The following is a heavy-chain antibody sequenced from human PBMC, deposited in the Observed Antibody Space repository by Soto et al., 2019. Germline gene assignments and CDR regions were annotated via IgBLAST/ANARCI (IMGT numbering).Heavy chain of an antibody. V-gene: IGHV3-73*01. Sequence: GGSLRLSCAASGFTFSGSAMHWVRQASGKGLEWVGRIRSKANSYATAYAASVKGRFTISRDDSKNTAYLQMNSLKTEDTAAYYCTRQRQQLVLGYYGMDVWGQGTTVTVSS. D-gene: IGHD6-13*01. CDR3: TRQRQQLVLGYYGMDV. CDR2: IRSKANSYAT. J-gene: IGHJ6*02. CDR1: GFTFSGSA.